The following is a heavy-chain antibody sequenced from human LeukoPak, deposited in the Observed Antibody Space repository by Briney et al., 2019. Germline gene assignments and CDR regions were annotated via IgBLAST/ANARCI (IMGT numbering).Heavy chain of an antibody. J-gene: IGHJ4*02. CDR1: GYTFTSYG. V-gene: IGHV1-18*01. CDR3: VRDHSGYFDY. Sequence: ASVKVSCKASGYTFTSYGISWVRQAPGQGLEWMGWIGAYNGNTNYAQKLQGRVTMTIDTSTSTAYMELRSLRSDDTAVYYCVRDHSGYFDYWGQGTLVIVSS. CDR2: IGAYNGNT.